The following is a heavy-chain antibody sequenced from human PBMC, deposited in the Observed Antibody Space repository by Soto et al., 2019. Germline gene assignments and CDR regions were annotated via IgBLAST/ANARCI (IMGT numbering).Heavy chain of an antibody. CDR2: IYYSGST. CDR3: ARTGSGSYGINYYYYGMDV. J-gene: IGHJ6*02. Sequence: SETLSLTCTFSGGSISSSSYYWGWIRQPPGKGLEWIGSIYYSGSTYYNPSLKSRVTISVDTSKNQFSLKLSSVTAADTAVYYCARTGSGSYGINYYYYGMDVWGQGTTVTVSS. D-gene: IGHD3-10*01. V-gene: IGHV4-39*01. CDR1: GGSISSSSYY.